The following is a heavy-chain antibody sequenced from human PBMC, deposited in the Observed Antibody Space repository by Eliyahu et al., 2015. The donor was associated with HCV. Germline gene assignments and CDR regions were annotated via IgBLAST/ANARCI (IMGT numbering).Heavy chain of an antibody. Sequence: EVQLLESGGGLVQPGGSLRLSCAASGFTFSSXAMSWVRQAPGKGLEWVSAISGSGGSTYYADSVKGRFTISRDNSKNTLYLQMNSLRAEDTAVYYCAKVAYCGGDCYSVYFDYWGQGTLVTVSS. V-gene: IGHV3-23*01. CDR2: ISGSGGST. CDR3: AKVAYCGGDCYSVYFDY. D-gene: IGHD2-21*02. CDR1: GFTFSSXA. J-gene: IGHJ4*02.